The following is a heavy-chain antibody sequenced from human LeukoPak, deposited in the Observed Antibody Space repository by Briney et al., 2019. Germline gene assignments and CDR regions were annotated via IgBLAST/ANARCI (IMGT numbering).Heavy chain of an antibody. Sequence: PSETLSLTCDVYGVSFSSYYWSWVRQPPGKGLEWIGEINHSGSINYNPSLKSRVTMSVDTSKKQFFLKVTSVNAADTAVYYCARGQAHNWNDLSTENWFDPWGQGTRVTVSS. J-gene: IGHJ5*02. CDR1: GVSFSSYY. V-gene: IGHV4-34*01. D-gene: IGHD1-1*01. CDR2: INHSGSI. CDR3: ARGQAHNWNDLSTENWFDP.